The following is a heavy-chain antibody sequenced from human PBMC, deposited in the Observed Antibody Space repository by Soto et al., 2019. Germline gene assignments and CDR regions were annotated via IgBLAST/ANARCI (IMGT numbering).Heavy chain of an antibody. CDR3: AKDGTAAGIHFYGMNV. V-gene: IGHV3-23*01. CDR2: IGGVGDT. Sequence: PGGSLRLSCEVSGFSLTSYGMNWVRQPPDKGLEWVSTIGGVGDTFYADSVKGRFTISRDVSKNTLFLQMNSLRDEDTALYFCAKDGTAAGIHFYGMNVWRQGTTATVSS. J-gene: IGHJ6*02. D-gene: IGHD6-13*01. CDR1: GFSLTSYG.